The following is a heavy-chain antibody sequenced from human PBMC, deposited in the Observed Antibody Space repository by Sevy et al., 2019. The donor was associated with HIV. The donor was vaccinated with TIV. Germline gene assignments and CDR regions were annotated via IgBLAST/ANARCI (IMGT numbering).Heavy chain of an antibody. Sequence: GGSLRLSCAASGLALSDYYMAWIRQAPGKGLEWVSYISGGGAIIYYADSVKGRFTISRDNAKATLHLQMNSLRVDDTAVYFCARDPFHFLRGCFWGQGTQVTVSS. J-gene: IGHJ4*02. V-gene: IGHV3-11*01. CDR2: ISGGGAII. CDR3: ARDPFHFLRGCF. CDR1: GLALSDYY. D-gene: IGHD3-10*01.